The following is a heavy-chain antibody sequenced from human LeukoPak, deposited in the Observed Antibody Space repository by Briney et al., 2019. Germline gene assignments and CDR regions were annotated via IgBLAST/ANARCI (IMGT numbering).Heavy chain of an antibody. CDR3: ARRRDGYNLYYFDY. CDR1: GGSISSGVYY. Sequence: PSETLSLTCTVSGGSISSGVYYWGWIRQPPGKGLEWIGSFYYSGSIYYNPSLKSRVTISVDTSKNQFSLKVSSVSAADTAVYYCARRRDGYNLYYFDYWGQGTLVTVSS. V-gene: IGHV4-39*01. D-gene: IGHD5-24*01. J-gene: IGHJ4*02. CDR2: FYYSGSI.